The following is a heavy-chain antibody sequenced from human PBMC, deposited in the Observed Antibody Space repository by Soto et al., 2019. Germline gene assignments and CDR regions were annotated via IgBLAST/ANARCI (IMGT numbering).Heavy chain of an antibody. V-gene: IGHV3-74*01. D-gene: IGHD2-15*01. CDR2: INSDGSST. CDR1: GFTFSSYW. J-gene: IGHJ4*02. Sequence: EVQLVESGGGLVQPGGSLRLSCAASGFTFSSYWMHWVRQAPGKGLVWVSRINSDGSSTSYADSVKGRFTISRDNAKKTMSLKRNSRRGEDTAVYYCVRTSLVVAAATREDYWGQGTLVPVS. CDR3: VRTSLVVAAATREDY.